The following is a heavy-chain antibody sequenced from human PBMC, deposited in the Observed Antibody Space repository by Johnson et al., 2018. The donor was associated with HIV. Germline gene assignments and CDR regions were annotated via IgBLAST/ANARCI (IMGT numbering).Heavy chain of an antibody. CDR1: GFTFSDSY. V-gene: IGHV3-11*04. J-gene: IGHJ3*02. D-gene: IGHD2/OR15-2a*01. Sequence: QVQLVESGGGLVRPGESLRLSCVAYGFTFSDSYMNWIRQAPGKGLEWIAYISSDTIYYADSVKGRFTISRDNAKNSLYLQMNSLRAEDTAVYYCASDILFGTTRSNHDAFDIWGQGTMVTVSS. CDR2: ISSDTI. CDR3: ASDILFGTTRSNHDAFDI.